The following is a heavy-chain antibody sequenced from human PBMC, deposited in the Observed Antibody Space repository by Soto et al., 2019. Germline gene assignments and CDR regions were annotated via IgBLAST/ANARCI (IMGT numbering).Heavy chain of an antibody. D-gene: IGHD6-19*01. Sequence: GASVQVSCKASGYPFTGYDMHWVRQAPGQGLEWMGWINPNSGGTNYAQKFQGRVTMTRDTSISTAYMELSRLRSDDTAVYYCARPIAVTPYYYWMDGWGQGTTVTVSS. CDR3: ARPIAVTPYYYWMDG. J-gene: IGHJ6*02. V-gene: IGHV1-2*02. CDR1: GYPFTGYD. CDR2: INPNSGGT.